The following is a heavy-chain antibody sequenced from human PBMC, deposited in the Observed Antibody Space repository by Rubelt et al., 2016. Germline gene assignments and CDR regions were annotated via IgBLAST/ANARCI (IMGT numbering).Heavy chain of an antibody. V-gene: IGHV3-23*01. D-gene: IGHD3-3*01. J-gene: IGHJ4*02. CDR1: GFTFSSYA. CDR3: AKDQASENYDFWSAHRLDY. CDR2: ISGSGGST. Sequence: EVQLLESGGGLVQPGGSLRLSCAASGFTFSSYAMSWVRQAPGKGLEWVSAISGSGGSTYYADSVKGRFTISRDNSKNTLYLQMNSLRAEDTAVYYCAKDQASENYDFWSAHRLDYWGQGTLVTVSS.